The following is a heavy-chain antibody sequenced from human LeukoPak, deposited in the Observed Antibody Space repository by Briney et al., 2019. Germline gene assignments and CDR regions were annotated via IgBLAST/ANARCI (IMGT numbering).Heavy chain of an antibody. CDR2: IKEDGGEK. V-gene: IGHV3-7*01. CDR1: GLTFSRYW. Sequence: GGSLRLSCAASGLTFSRYWMNWVRQAPGKGLEWVANIKEDGGEKYYVGSVRGGFTISRDNAKNSLYLQMNSLRAEDTAVYYCATGKDIVVVVAATLEYWGQGTLVTVSS. J-gene: IGHJ4*02. D-gene: IGHD2-15*01. CDR3: ATGKDIVVVVAATLEY.